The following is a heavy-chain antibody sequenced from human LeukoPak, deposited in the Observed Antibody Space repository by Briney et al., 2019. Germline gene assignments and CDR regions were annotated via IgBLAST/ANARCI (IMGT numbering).Heavy chain of an antibody. CDR2: ISSSSYI. V-gene: IGHV3-21*01. J-gene: IGHJ3*02. CDR3: ARAEVGATWDTYAFDI. CDR1: GFTFSSYS. D-gene: IGHD1-26*01. Sequence: PGGSLRLSCAAPGFTFSSYSMNWVRQAPGKGLEWVSSISSSSYIYYADSVKGRFTISRDNAKNSLYLQMNSLRAEDTAVYYCARAEVGATWDTYAFDIWGQGTMVTVSS.